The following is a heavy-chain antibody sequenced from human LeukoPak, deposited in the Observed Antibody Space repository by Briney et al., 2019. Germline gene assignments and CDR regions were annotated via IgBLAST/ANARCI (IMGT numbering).Heavy chain of an antibody. CDR1: GGSISSGSYY. V-gene: IGHV4-61*02. CDR2: IYSSGRT. D-gene: IGHD6-13*01. Sequence: SETLSLTCTVSGGSISSGSYYWSWVRRPAGKGLEWIGRIYSSGRTNYNPSLRSRVTISVDTSKNQFSLKLSSVTAADTAVYYCASAFSSSWGTDAFDIWGQGTMVTVSS. J-gene: IGHJ3*02. CDR3: ASAFSSSWGTDAFDI.